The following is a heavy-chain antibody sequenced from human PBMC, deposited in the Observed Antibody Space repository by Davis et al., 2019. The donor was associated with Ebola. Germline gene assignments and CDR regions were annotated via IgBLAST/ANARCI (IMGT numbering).Heavy chain of an antibody. CDR3: ARTDGYRFGWFDP. V-gene: IGHV3-53*04. CDR1: GFTFSSYA. J-gene: IGHJ5*02. D-gene: IGHD5-24*01. CDR2: IYSGGST. Sequence: GESLKISCAASGFTFSSYAMSWVRQAPGKGLEWVSVIYSGGSTYYADSVKGRFTISRHNSKNTLYLQMNSLRAEDTAVYYCARTDGYRFGWFDPWGQGTLVTVSS.